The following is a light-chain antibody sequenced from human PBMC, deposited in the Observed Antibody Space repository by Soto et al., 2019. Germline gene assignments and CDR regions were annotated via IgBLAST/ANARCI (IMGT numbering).Light chain of an antibody. J-gene: IGLJ1*01. CDR3: NSYTGSGIV. V-gene: IGLV2-14*01. Sequence: QSALTQPASVSGSPGQSITISCTGTSSDVGGYNYVSWYQHHPGKAPKLMIYEVRNRPSGVSYRFSGSKSGNTASLTISGLQAEDEADYYCNSYTGSGIVFGTGTKLTVL. CDR2: EVR. CDR1: SSDVGGYNY.